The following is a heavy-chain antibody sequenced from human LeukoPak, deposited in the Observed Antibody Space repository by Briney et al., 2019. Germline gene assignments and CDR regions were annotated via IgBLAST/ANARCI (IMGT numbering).Heavy chain of an antibody. D-gene: IGHD2-2*01. J-gene: IGHJ5*02. V-gene: IGHV5-51*01. CDR1: GYSFTSYW. CDR3: ARLVVPAATDWFDP. Sequence: AGESLKISCKGSGYSFTSYWIGWVRQMPGKGLEWMGVIYPGDSDTRYSPSFQGQVTISADKSISTAYLQWSSLKASATAMYYCARLVVPAATDWFDPWGQGTLVTVSS. CDR2: IYPGDSDT.